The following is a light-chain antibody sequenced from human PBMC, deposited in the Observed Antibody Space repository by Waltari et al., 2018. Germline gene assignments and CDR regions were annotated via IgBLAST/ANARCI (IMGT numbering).Light chain of an antibody. V-gene: IGLV1-44*01. CDR2: SSS. CDR1: TVNIGGHH. J-gene: IGLJ2*01. Sequence: QSVLTQPPSVSGTPGQRITVSCSGRTVNIGGHHVSWYQHVPGKAPKLVIQSSSERPSGVPYRFSASKSATSASLVISGLQSEDEADYYCATWDDNLNGVFFGGGTRLTVL. CDR3: ATWDDNLNGVF.